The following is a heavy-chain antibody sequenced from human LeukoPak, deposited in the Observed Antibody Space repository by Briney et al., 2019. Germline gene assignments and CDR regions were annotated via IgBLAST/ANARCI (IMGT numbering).Heavy chain of an antibody. V-gene: IGHV4-59*01. D-gene: IGHD1-26*01. CDR2: IYYSGST. CDR1: GGSISSYY. Sequence: KPSETLSLTYTVSGGSISSYYWIWIRQPPGKGLEWIAYIYYSGSTNYNPSLKSRVTISVDTSKNQFSLKLSSVTAADTAVYYCARVGATHGGPGFDYWGQGTLVTVSS. CDR3: ARVGATHGGPGFDY. J-gene: IGHJ4*02.